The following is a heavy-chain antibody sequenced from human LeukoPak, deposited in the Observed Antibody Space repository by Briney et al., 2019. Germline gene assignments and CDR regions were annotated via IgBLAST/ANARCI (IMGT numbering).Heavy chain of an antibody. J-gene: IGHJ4*02. CDR2: ISGSGGST. Sequence: SGGSLRLSCAASGFTFSSYAMSWVRQAPGKGLEWVSAISGSGGSTYYADSVKGRFTISRDNSKNTLYLQMNSLRAEDTAVYYCAKLPDYDILTGSFDYWGQGTLVTVSS. V-gene: IGHV3-23*01. CDR3: AKLPDYDILTGSFDY. CDR1: GFTFSSYA. D-gene: IGHD3-9*01.